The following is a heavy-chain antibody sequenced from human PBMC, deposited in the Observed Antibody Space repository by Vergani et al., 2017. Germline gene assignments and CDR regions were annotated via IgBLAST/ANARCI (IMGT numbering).Heavy chain of an antibody. CDR1: GLTFSSYA. J-gene: IGHJ6*03. Sequence: EVQLLESGGGLVQPGGSLRLSCAASGLTFSSYAMSWVRQAPGKGLEWVSAISGSGGSTYYADSVKGRFTISRDNSKNTLYLQMNSLRAEDTAVYYCAKAGLYCSSTSCHYYYYMDVWGKGTTVTVSS. D-gene: IGHD2-2*01. V-gene: IGHV3-23*01. CDR2: ISGSGGST. CDR3: AKAGLYCSSTSCHYYYYMDV.